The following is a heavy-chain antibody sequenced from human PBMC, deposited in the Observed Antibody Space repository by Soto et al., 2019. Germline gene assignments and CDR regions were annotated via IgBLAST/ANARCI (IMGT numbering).Heavy chain of an antibody. D-gene: IGHD3-3*01. CDR2: FDPEDGET. CDR1: GYTLTELS. Sequence: QVQLVQSGAEVKKPGASVKVSCKVSGYTLTELSMHSVRQAPGKGLEWMGGFDPEDGETIYAQKFQGRVTMTEDTSTDTAFMELSSLRSEDTAVYYCATGGITIFGVVLSPPRYYGMDVWGQGTTVTVSS. CDR3: ATGGITIFGVVLSPPRYYGMDV. J-gene: IGHJ6*02. V-gene: IGHV1-24*01.